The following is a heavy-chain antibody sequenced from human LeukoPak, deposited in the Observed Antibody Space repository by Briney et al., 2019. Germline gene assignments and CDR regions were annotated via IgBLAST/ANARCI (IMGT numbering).Heavy chain of an antibody. CDR3: AKWGPHCTSSYCPALET. D-gene: IGHD5-12*01. J-gene: IGHJ5*02. CDR1: GFTFSTYW. Sequence: GGSLRLSCAASGFTFSTYWMSWVRQAPGKGLYWVANINRDGSEEYYGDSVKGRFTISRDNAENSLFLQMNSLGVDDTAVYYCAKWGPHCTSSYCPALETWDQGALVTVSS. V-gene: IGHV3-7*01. CDR2: INRDGSEE.